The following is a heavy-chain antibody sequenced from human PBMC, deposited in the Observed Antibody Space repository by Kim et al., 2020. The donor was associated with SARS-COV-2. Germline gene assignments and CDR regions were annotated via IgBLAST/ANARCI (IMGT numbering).Heavy chain of an antibody. CDR2: INHSGST. CDR1: GGSFSGYY. J-gene: IGHJ1*01. CDR3: ARVEGALYSSSSLNFQH. Sequence: SETLSLTCAVYGGSFSGYYWSWIRQPPGKGLEWIGEINHSGSTNYNPSLKSRVTISVDTSKNQFSLELSSVTAADTAVYYCARVEGALYSSSSLNFQHWGQGTLVTVSS. V-gene: IGHV4-34*01. D-gene: IGHD6-6*01.